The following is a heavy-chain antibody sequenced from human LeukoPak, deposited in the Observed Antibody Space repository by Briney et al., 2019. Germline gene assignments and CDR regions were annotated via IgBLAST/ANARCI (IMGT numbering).Heavy chain of an antibody. J-gene: IGHJ6*03. V-gene: IGHV3-7*01. CDR2: IKQDGSEK. CDR3: ASRYCTGVNCFAASYMCMDV. CDR1: GLSVSGYW. Sequence: GGSLRLPCAASGLSVSGYWLTWVRQAPGKGLEWVANIKQDGSEKNYVDSVKGRFTISRDNADNSLYLEMTNLRVEDTAVYFCASRYCTGVNCFAASYMCMDVWGKGTTVTVSS. D-gene: IGHD2-8*02.